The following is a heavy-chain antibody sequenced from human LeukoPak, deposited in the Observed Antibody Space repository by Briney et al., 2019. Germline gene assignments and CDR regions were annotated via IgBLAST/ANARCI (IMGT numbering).Heavy chain of an antibody. CDR1: GFAFSSYA. Sequence: GGSLRLSCAASGFAFSSYAMHWVRQAPGKGLEWVAVISYDGSNKYYADSVKGRFTISRDNSKNTLYLQMNSLRAEDTAVYYCARGGAYYDFWSGYYNPDYWGQGTLVTVSS. CDR3: ARGGAYYDFWSGYYNPDY. D-gene: IGHD3-3*01. CDR2: ISYDGSNK. J-gene: IGHJ4*02. V-gene: IGHV3-30-3*01.